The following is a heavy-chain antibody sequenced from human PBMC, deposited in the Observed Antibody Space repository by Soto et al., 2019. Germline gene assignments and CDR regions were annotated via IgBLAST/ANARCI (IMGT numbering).Heavy chain of an antibody. CDR1: GFTFSSYG. CDR3: AKDASPYGGWYRWEFPLGGYFDY. CDR2: ISYDGSNK. J-gene: IGHJ4*02. V-gene: IGHV3-30*18. D-gene: IGHD6-19*01. Sequence: QVQLVASGGGVVQPGRSLRLSCAASGFTFSSYGMHWVRQAPGKGLEWVAVISYDGSNKYYADSVKGRFTISRDNSKNTLYLQMNSLRAEDTAVYYCAKDASPYGGWYRWEFPLGGYFDYWGQGTLVTVSS.